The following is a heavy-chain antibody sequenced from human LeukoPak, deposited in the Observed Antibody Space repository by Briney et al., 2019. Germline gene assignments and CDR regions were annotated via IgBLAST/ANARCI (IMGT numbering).Heavy chain of an antibody. D-gene: IGHD3-10*01. CDR1: GYSISSGYY. CDR3: ARDGGLYYYYMDV. J-gene: IGHJ6*03. CDR2: IYHSGST. V-gene: IGHV4-38-2*02. Sequence: PSETLSLTCTVSGYSISSGYYWGWIRQPPGKGLEWIGSIYHSGSTYYNPSLKSRVTISVDTSKNQFSLKLSSVTAADTAVYYCARDGGLYYYYMDVWGKGTTVTVSS.